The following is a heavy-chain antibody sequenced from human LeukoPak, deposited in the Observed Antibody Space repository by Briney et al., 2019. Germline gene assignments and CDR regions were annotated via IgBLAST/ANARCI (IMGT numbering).Heavy chain of an antibody. CDR1: GGSISNYY. V-gene: IGHV4-4*07. CDR2: IYTSEST. Sequence: PSETLSLTCTVSGGSISNYYWSWIRQPAGKGLEWIGRIYTSESTNYNPSLKSRVTMSLDTSKSQFSLKLSSVTAADTAVYYCARGCSGGSCYLIDYWGQGTLVTVSS. CDR3: ARGCSGGSCYLIDY. D-gene: IGHD2-15*01. J-gene: IGHJ4*02.